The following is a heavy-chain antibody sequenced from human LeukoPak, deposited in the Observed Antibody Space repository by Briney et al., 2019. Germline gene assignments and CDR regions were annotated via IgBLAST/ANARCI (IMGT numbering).Heavy chain of an antibody. V-gene: IGHV3-43*01. J-gene: IGHJ4*02. D-gene: IGHD1-26*01. Sequence: GGSLRLSCAASGFTFDDYTMHWVRQAPGKGLEWVSLISWDGGSTYYADSVKGRFTISRDNSKNSLYLQMNSLRTEDTALYYCARRGSGTYYFDYWGQGTLVTVSS. CDR1: GFTFDDYT. CDR2: ISWDGGST. CDR3: ARRGSGTYYFDY.